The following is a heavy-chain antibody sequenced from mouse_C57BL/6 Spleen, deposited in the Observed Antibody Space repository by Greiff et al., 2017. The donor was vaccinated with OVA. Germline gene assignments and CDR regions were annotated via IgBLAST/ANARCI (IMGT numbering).Heavy chain of an antibody. D-gene: IGHD2-1*01. V-gene: IGHV1-82*01. CDR1: GYAFSSSW. CDR3: ARSPYGNYFDY. J-gene: IGHJ2*01. Sequence: VQLQLSGPELVKPGASVKISCKASGYAFSSSWMNWVKQRPGTGLAWIGRTYPGDGATNYNGQFNGKATLTADKSSSTDYMQLSSLTSEDAAVDFCARSPYGNYFDYWGQGTTLTVSS. CDR2: TYPGDGAT.